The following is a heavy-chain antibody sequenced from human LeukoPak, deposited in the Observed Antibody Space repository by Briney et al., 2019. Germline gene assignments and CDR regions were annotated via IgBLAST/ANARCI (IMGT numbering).Heavy chain of an antibody. Sequence: PGGSLRLSCAASGFTFSGSAMHWVRQASGKGLEWVGRIRSKANSYATAYAASVKGRFTISRDDSKNTAYLQMNSLKTEDTAVYYCTRSPTAYCGGDCYWYYYYYYMDVWGKGTTVTVSS. CDR2: IRSKANSYAT. CDR3: TRSPTAYCGGDCYWYYYYYYMDV. CDR1: GFTFSGSA. D-gene: IGHD2-21*02. V-gene: IGHV3-73*01. J-gene: IGHJ6*03.